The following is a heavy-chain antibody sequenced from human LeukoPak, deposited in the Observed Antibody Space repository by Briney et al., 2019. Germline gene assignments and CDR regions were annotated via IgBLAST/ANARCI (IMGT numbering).Heavy chain of an antibody. CDR3: AKDAAMTTVTTKGFDP. Sequence: GGSLRLSCAASGFTFSNYAMSWVRQAPGKGLEWVSAISSNGGSTYYADSVKGRFTISRDNSKNTLYLQMNSLRAEDTAVYYCAKDAAMTTVTTKGFDPWGQGTLVTVSS. D-gene: IGHD4-11*01. CDR2: ISSNGGST. V-gene: IGHV3-23*01. J-gene: IGHJ5*02. CDR1: GFTFSNYA.